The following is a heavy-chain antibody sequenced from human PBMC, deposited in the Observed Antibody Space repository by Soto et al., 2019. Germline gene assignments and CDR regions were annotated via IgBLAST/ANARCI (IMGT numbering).Heavy chain of an antibody. CDR1: GGTTSSYT. Sequence: VQLVQSGAEVEKPGSSVKVSCKVSGGTTSSYTIGWVRQAPGQGLQWMGNIVPMIDKVDYAQTFQDRVTLTADKSTRTAYMELSRLRSEDAAVYFCALRTGNWNPLADWGQGTLVTVSS. CDR2: IVPMIDKV. CDR3: ALRTGNWNPLAD. D-gene: IGHD1-1*01. V-gene: IGHV1-69*02. J-gene: IGHJ4*02.